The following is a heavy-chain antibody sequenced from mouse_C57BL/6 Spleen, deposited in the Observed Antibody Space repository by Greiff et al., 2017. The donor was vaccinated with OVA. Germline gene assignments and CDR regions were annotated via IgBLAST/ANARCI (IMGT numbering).Heavy chain of an antibody. V-gene: IGHV1-15*01. J-gene: IGHJ2*01. D-gene: IGHD2-2*01. CDR3: TRWSMVTIY. Sequence: VQLKESGAELVRPGASVTLSCKASGYTFTDYEMHWVKQTPVHGLEWIGAIDPETGGTAYNQKFKGKAILTADKSSSTAYMELRSLTSEDSAVYYCTRWSMVTIYWGQGTTLTVSS. CDR2: IDPETGGT. CDR1: GYTFTDYE.